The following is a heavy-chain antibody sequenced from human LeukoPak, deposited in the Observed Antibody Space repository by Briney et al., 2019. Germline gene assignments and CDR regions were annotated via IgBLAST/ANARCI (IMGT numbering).Heavy chain of an antibody. J-gene: IGHJ4*02. CDR3: ARDGGLYDPNY. Sequence: GGSLRLSCAASGFSFSSDWMHWVRQVPGEGLVWVSRINSDGTSTAYADSVKGRFTISRDNAKNSLYLQMNSLRAEDTAVYYCARDGGLYDPNYWGQGTLVTVSS. CDR1: GFSFSSDW. CDR2: INSDGTST. V-gene: IGHV3-74*01. D-gene: IGHD1-1*01.